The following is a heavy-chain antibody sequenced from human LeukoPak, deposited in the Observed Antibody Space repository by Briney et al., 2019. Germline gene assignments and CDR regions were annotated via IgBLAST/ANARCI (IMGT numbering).Heavy chain of an antibody. V-gene: IGHV4-34*01. Sequence: PSETLSLTCAVCVGLLQLYYQMWVPQPPGKGLEWIGEINHSGSTNYNPSLKSRVTISVDTSKNQFSLKLSSVTAADTAVYYCARCSVYCDGDRDVDYWGQGTLVTVSS. CDR3: ARCSVYCDGDRDVDY. CDR1: VGLLQLYY. CDR2: INHSGST. J-gene: IGHJ4*02. D-gene: IGHD2-21*02.